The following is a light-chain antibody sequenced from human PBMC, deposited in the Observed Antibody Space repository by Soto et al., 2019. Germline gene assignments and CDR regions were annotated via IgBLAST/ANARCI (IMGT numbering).Light chain of an antibody. CDR3: SSYTSSSSYV. CDR1: SSDVGSYNR. J-gene: IGLJ1*01. CDR2: EVS. Sequence: QSVLTQPPSVSGSPGQPVTISCTGTSSDVGSYNRVSWYQQPPGTAPKLMIYEVSNRPSGVPDHFSGSKSGNTASLTISGLQAEDEADYYCSSYTSSSSYVFGTGTKVTVL. V-gene: IGLV2-18*02.